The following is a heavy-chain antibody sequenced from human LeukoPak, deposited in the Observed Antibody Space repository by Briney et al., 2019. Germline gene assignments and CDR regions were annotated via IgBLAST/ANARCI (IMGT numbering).Heavy chain of an antibody. D-gene: IGHD4-23*01. V-gene: IGHV3-11*06. Sequence: GGSLRLSCAASGFTFSDYYMSWIRQAPGKGLEWISYISVSGSYTNYADSVKGRFTISRDNAKNSLYLQMISLRAEDTAVYYCARELVTSSYWGQGTLVTVSS. J-gene: IGHJ4*02. CDR3: ARELVTSSY. CDR1: GFTFSDYY. CDR2: ISVSGSYT.